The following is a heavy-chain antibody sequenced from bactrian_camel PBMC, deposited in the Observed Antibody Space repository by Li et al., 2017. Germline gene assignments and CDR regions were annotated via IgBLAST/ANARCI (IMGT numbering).Heavy chain of an antibody. CDR2: IESDGRT. J-gene: IGHJ7*01. Sequence: HVQLVESGGGLVQPGGSLRLSCAASGDTIGRYCMAWFRQIPDREREGVAGIESDGRTSYADSVKGRFAVSRDNAKNTLYLQMNSLKTEDTAVYYCATASGNWPYYGMDYWGKGTQVTVS. D-gene: IGHD8*01. V-gene: IGHV3S9*01. CDR1: GDTIGRYC.